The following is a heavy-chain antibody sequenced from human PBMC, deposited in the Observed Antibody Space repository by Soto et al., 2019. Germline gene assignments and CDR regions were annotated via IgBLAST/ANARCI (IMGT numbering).Heavy chain of an antibody. CDR1: GFTFSSYG. CDR2: ISHDGSNK. V-gene: IGHV3-30*18. D-gene: IGHD2-8*01. Sequence: GGSLRLSCAASGFTFSSYGMHWVRQAPGKGLEWVAVISHDGSNKYYADSVKGRFTISRDNSKNTLYLQMNSLRAEDTAVYYCAKDTDCTNGVCYYYYYGMDVWGQGTTVTAP. CDR3: AKDTDCTNGVCYYYYYGMDV. J-gene: IGHJ6*02.